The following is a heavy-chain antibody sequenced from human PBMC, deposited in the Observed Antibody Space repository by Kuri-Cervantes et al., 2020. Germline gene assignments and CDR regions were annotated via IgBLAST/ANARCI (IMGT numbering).Heavy chain of an antibody. D-gene: IGHD6-6*01. V-gene: IGHV3-21*01. CDR1: GFTFSSYS. CDR2: ISSSSSYI. Sequence: GGSLRLSCAASGFTFSSYSMNWVRQAPGKGLEWVSSISSSSSYIYYADSVKGRFTISRDNATNSLYLQMNSLRAEDTAVYYCARRQREGSSSSLDNFDYWGQGTLVTVSS. CDR3: ARRQREGSSSSLDNFDY. J-gene: IGHJ4*02.